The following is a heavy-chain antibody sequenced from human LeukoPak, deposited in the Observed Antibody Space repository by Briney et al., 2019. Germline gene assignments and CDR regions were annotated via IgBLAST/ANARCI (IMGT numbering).Heavy chain of an antibody. D-gene: IGHD1-26*01. J-gene: IGHJ4*02. CDR3: AKEVVGATFHYFDY. CDR2: ISGSGGTT. CDR1: GFTFSSYG. V-gene: IGHV3-23*01. Sequence: GGSLRLSCAASGFTFSSYGMHWVRQAPGKGLEWVSVISGSGGTTYYADSVKGRFTISRDNSKNTLFLQVNSLRAEDTAVYYCAKEVVGATFHYFDYWGQGTLVTVSS.